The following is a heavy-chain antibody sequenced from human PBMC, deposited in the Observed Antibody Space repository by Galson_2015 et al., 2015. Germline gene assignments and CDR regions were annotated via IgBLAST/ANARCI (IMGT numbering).Heavy chain of an antibody. CDR1: GFTFSSYD. Sequence: SLRLSCAASGFTFSSYDMNWVRQAPGRGLDWISYITSDSTTIYYADSVRGRFTISRDNAKNSLYLQMNSLRAEDTAVYFCARGPGYSTNWYFDYWGQGTLVTVSS. V-gene: IGHV3-48*03. D-gene: IGHD1-1*01. J-gene: IGHJ4*02. CDR3: ARGPGYSTNWYFDY. CDR2: ITSDSTTI.